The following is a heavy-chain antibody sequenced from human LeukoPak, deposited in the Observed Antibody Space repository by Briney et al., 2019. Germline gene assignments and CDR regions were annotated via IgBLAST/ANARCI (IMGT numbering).Heavy chain of an antibody. CDR1: GFTFSSYG. CDR3: PKDMGGGSRTYYDFWSFYYYGMDV. Sequence: PGGSLRLSCAASGFTFSSYGMHGVRQAPGKGLEWVAVISYDGSNKYYADSVKGRFTISRDNSENTLYLQMNSLRADDTAVYYCPKDMGGGSRTYYDFWSFYYYGMDVWGQGPTVTVSS. V-gene: IGHV3-30*18. J-gene: IGHJ6*02. CDR2: ISYDGSNK. D-gene: IGHD3-3*01.